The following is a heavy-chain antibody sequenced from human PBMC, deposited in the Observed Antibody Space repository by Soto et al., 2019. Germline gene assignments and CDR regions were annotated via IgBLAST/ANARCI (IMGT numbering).Heavy chain of an antibody. D-gene: IGHD3-22*01. CDR3: AKDPSVVVITEAEYFQH. CDR2: ISYDGSNK. V-gene: IGHV3-30*18. Sequence: QVQLVESGGGVVQPGRSLRLSCAASGFTFSSYGMHWVRQAPGKGLEWVAVISYDGSNKYYADSVKGRFTISRDNSKNTLYLQMNSLRAEDTAVYYCAKDPSVVVITEAEYFQHWGQGTLVTVSS. CDR1: GFTFSSYG. J-gene: IGHJ1*01.